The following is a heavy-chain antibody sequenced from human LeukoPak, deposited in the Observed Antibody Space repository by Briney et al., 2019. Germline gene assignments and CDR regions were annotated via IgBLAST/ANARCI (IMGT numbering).Heavy chain of an antibody. Sequence: ASVKVSCKASGYTFTGYYMHWVRQAPGQGLEWMGWINPNSGGTNYAQKFQGRVTMTRDTSISTAYMELSRLRSDDTAVYYCARTGSLMITFGGVIGIDLFDYWGQGTLVTVSS. V-gene: IGHV1-2*02. D-gene: IGHD3-16*02. J-gene: IGHJ4*02. CDR1: GYTFTGYY. CDR2: INPNSGGT. CDR3: ARTGSLMITFGGVIGIDLFDY.